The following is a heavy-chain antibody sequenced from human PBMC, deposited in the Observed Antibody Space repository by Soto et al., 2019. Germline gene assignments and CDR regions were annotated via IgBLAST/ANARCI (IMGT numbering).Heavy chain of an antibody. V-gene: IGHV4-34*01. J-gene: IGHJ3*02. CDR2: INHSGST. CDR1: GGSFSGYY. CDR3: ARLVLAADDI. Sequence: QVQLQQWGAGLLKPSETLSLTCAVYGGSFSGYYWSWIRQPPGKGLEWIGEINHSGSTNYNPSLKSRVTLSVDTSKNQFSLKLSSVTAADTAVYYCARLVLAADDIWGQGTMVTVSS. D-gene: IGHD6-25*01.